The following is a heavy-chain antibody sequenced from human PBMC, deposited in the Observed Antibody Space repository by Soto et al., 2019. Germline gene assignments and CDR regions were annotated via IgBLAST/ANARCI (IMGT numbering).Heavy chain of an antibody. D-gene: IGHD4-17*01. CDR2: FHYSGDT. CDR3: GRLSATVALDY. Sequence: QVQLQESGPGLVKPSETLSLTCTVSGASISSHHWIWIRQPPGKGLEWIGYFHYSGDTNYNPSLKSRVTISVDTSNNQVSLRLTSVTVADTAVYYCGRLSATVALDYWGQGTLVTVSP. J-gene: IGHJ4*02. V-gene: IGHV4-59*08. CDR1: GASISSHH.